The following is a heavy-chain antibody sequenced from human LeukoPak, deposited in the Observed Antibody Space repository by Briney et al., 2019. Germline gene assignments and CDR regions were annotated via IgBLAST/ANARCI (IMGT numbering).Heavy chain of an antibody. CDR1: GYTFTSYG. V-gene: IGHV1-18*01. J-gene: IGHJ6*03. CDR2: ISAYNGNT. CDR3: ARDGYYDFWSGPSSVPYYYYYMDV. D-gene: IGHD3-3*01. Sequence: GASVKVSCKASGYTFTSYGISLVRQAPGQGLEWMGWISAYNGNTNYPQKLQGRVTMTTDTSTSTAYMELRSLRSDDTAVYYCARDGYYDFWSGPSSVPYYYYYMDVWGKGTTVTVSS.